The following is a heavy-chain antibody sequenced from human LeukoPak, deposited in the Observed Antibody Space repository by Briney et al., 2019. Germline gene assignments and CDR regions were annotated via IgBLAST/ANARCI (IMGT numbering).Heavy chain of an antibody. D-gene: IGHD1-26*01. V-gene: IGHV1-18*01. CDR1: GGTFSSYA. CDR2: ISAYNGNT. J-gene: IGHJ3*02. Sequence: ASVKVSCKASGGTFSSYAISWVRQAPGQGLEWMGWISAYNGNTNYAQKLQGRVTMTTDTSTSTAYMELRSLRSDDTAVYYCARDGVSELTSPDAFDIWGQGTMVTVSS. CDR3: ARDGVSELTSPDAFDI.